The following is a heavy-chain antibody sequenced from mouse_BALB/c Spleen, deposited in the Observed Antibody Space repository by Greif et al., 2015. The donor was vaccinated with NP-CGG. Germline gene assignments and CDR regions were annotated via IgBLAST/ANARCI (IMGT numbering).Heavy chain of an antibody. CDR1: GFTFSDYY. CDR3: ARGANWDPYYAMDY. Sequence: EVQGVESGGGLVKPGGSLKLSCAASGFTFSDYYMYWVRQTPEKRLEWVATISDGGSYTYYPDSVKGRFTISRDNAKNNLYLQMSSLKSEDTAMYYCARGANWDPYYAMDYWGQGTSVTVSS. J-gene: IGHJ4*01. CDR2: ISDGGSYT. D-gene: IGHD4-1*01. V-gene: IGHV5-4*02.